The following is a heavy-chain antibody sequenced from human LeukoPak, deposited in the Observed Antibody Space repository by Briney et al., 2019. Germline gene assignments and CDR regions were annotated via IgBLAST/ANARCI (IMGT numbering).Heavy chain of an antibody. J-gene: IGHJ4*02. CDR3: ARYGHEFES. CDR1: GYSINSGYY. V-gene: IGHV4-38-2*01. CDR2: IHHSGST. Sequence: PSETLSLICAVSGYSINSGYYWGWIRQPPGKGLECIGSIHHSGSTYYNPSLKSRVTISVDTSKNQFSLKLTSVTAADTAVYYCARYGHEFESWGQGTLVTVSS. D-gene: IGHD4-17*01.